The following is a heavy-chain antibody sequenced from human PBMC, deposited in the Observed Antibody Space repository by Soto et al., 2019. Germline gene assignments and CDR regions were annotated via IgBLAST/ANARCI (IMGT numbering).Heavy chain of an antibody. D-gene: IGHD2-15*01. V-gene: IGHV4-59*08. CDR2: IYYSGST. CDR1: GGSISSYY. CDR3: ASKVVAATWSDAFDI. J-gene: IGHJ3*02. Sequence: SETLSLTCTVSGGSISSYYWSWIRQPPGKGLEWIGYIYYSGSTNYNPSLKSRVTISVDTSKNQFSLKLSSVTAADTAVYYCASKVVAATWSDAFDIWGQGTMVTVSS.